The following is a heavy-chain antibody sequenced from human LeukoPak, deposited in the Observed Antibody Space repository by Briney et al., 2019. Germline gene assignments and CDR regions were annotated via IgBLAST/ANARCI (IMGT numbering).Heavy chain of an antibody. CDR1: GYSFTSYG. Sequence: ASVTVSCKASGYSFTSYGVSWVRQAPGQGLEWMGWISPYNGNTNYAQKLHGRVIMTTDTSTSTAYMELRSLRSDDTAVYYCARGDDYSTNYREARRFDPWGQGTLVTVSS. J-gene: IGHJ5*02. V-gene: IGHV1-18*01. D-gene: IGHD4-11*01. CDR2: ISPYNGNT. CDR3: ARGDDYSTNYREARRFDP.